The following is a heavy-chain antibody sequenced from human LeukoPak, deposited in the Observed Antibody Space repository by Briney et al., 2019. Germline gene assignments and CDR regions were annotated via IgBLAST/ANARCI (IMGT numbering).Heavy chain of an antibody. CDR1: GFTFDDYA. V-gene: IGHV3-9*01. CDR2: ISWNSVGI. CDR3: AKGVTLGGVIVSFDC. D-gene: IGHD3-16*02. Sequence: GGSLRLSCAASGFTFDDYAMHWVRQAPGKGLEWVSGISWNSVGIGYAESVKGRFTLSRDNAKNSLYLQMNSLRAEDTALYYCAKGVTLGGVIVSFDCGGQGTLVTVSS. J-gene: IGHJ4*02.